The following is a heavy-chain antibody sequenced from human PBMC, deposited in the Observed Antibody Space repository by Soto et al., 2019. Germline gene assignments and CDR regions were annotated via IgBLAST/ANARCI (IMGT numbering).Heavy chain of an antibody. J-gene: IGHJ3*02. Sequence: SETLSLTCTVSGGSISSSSYYWGWIRQPPGKGLEWIGSIYYSGSTYYNPSLKSRVTISVDTSKNQFSLKLSSVTAADTAVYYCARSSHIVVVVAVNAFDIWGQGTMVTVSS. CDR1: GGSISSSSYY. CDR3: ARSSHIVVVVAVNAFDI. CDR2: IYYSGST. D-gene: IGHD2-15*01. V-gene: IGHV4-39*01.